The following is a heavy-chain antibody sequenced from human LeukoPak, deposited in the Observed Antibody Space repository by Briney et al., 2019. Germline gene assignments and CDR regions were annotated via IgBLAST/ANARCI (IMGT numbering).Heavy chain of an antibody. V-gene: IGHV4-59*08. Sequence: SETLSLTCTVSGDSISGYYWSWIRQPPGKGLEWIGYIYYSGSTNYNPSLKSRVTISVDTSKNQFSLKLSSVTAADTAVYYCARRAPYSYEWSTLDYWGQGTLVTVSS. CDR3: ARRAPYSYEWSTLDY. J-gene: IGHJ4*02. CDR1: GDSISGYY. CDR2: IYYSGST. D-gene: IGHD5-18*01.